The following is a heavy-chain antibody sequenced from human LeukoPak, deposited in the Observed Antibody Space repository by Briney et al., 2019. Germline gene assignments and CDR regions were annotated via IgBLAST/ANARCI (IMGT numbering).Heavy chain of an antibody. V-gene: IGHV1-24*01. CDR3: ATVGYCSGGSCYGGVSDTGMNWFDP. Sequence: ASVKVSCKVSGYTLTELSMHWVRQAPGKGLEWMGGFDPEDGETIYAQKFQGRVTMTEDTSTDTAYMELSSLRSEDTAVYYCATVGYCSGGSCYGGVSDTGMNWFDPWGQGTLVTVFS. J-gene: IGHJ5*02. CDR1: GYTLTELS. D-gene: IGHD2-15*01. CDR2: FDPEDGET.